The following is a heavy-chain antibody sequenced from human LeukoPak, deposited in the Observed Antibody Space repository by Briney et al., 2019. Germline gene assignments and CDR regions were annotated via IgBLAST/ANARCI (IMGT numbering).Heavy chain of an antibody. J-gene: IGHJ1*01. CDR3: ARDGGSYLGYFQH. CDR1: GFTFRQYA. CDR2: ISYDGSNK. Sequence: GGSLRLSCAASGFTFRQYAMSWVRQAPGKGLEWVAVISYDGSNKYYADSVKGRFTISRDNSKNTLYLQMNSLRAEDTAVYYCARDGGSYLGYFQHWGQGTLVTVSS. D-gene: IGHD1-26*01. V-gene: IGHV3-30-3*01.